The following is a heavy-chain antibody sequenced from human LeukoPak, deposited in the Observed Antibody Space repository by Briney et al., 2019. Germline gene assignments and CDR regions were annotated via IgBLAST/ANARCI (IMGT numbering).Heavy chain of an antibody. V-gene: IGHV4-59*02. J-gene: IGHJ1*01. Sequence: ASETLSLTCSVSGGSVGSNYWSWVRQPPGKGLEWIGYISYSGDTKYNPSLKSRLSMSVDTSKNQCSLMLTPVTAADTAVYYCARGSGWYPHWGQGTLVTVPS. CDR3: ARGSGWYPH. CDR1: GGSVGSNY. CDR2: ISYSGDT. D-gene: IGHD6-19*01.